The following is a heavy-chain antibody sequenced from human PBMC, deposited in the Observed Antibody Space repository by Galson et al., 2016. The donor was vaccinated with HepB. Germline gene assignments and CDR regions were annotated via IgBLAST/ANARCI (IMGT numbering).Heavy chain of an antibody. CDR2: IRSSDSST. V-gene: IGHV3-23*01. J-gene: IGHJ2*01. CDR1: GFTFTGTV. CDR3: AKVGDAPGWYLDL. Sequence: SLRLSCAASGFTFTGTVMSWVRQAPGKGLEWVSFIRSSDSSTYYADSVKGRFIISKDDSRNTLYLQMHSLRAEDTAVYYCAKVGDAPGWYLDLWGRGTLVTVSS. D-gene: IGHD5-24*01.